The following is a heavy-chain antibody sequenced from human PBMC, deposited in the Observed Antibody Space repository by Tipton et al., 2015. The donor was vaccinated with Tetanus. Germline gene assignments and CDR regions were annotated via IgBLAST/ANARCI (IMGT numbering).Heavy chain of an antibody. CDR2: IYPGDSDT. V-gene: IGHV5-51*01. CDR1: GYNFNLYW. J-gene: IGHJ2*01. D-gene: IGHD2-15*01. Sequence: QLVQSGPEVKKPGESLKISCQGSGYNFNLYWIAWVRQMPGKGLEYMGIIYPGDSDTRYSPSFQGQVTISADKSTSTAYLQWSRLKASDTGIYYCARRRSAVLSGGYHWYFDLWGRGTLVGVSS. CDR3: ARRRSAVLSGGYHWYFDL.